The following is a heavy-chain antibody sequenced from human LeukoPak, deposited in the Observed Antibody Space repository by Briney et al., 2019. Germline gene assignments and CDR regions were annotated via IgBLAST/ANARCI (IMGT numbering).Heavy chain of an antibody. V-gene: IGHV4-31*11. J-gene: IGHJ4*02. CDR1: GGSISSGGYY. CDR2: IYYSGST. Sequence: PSGTLSLTCAVSGGSISSGGYYWSWIRQHSGKGLEWIGYIYYSGSTYYNPSLKSRVTISVDTSKNQFSLKLSSVTAADTAVYYCARHGYLYYFDYWGQGTLVTVSS. CDR3: ARHGYLYYFDY. D-gene: IGHD5-24*01.